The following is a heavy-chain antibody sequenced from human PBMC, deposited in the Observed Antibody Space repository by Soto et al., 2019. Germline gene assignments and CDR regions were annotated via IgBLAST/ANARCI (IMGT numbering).Heavy chain of an antibody. CDR1: GGTFSRYA. V-gene: IGHV1-69*12. D-gene: IGHD6-19*01. CDR2: ITPVFGTA. CDR3: AQTLGSAVAGPGRFDL. Sequence: QVQLVQSGAEVKKPGSSVKVSCKASGGTFSRYAISWVRQAPGQGLEWMGGITPVFGTANYAQKFQGRVTISADESTSTVHMELRRLRSEDTAVHYCAQTLGSAVAGPGRFDLWGRGTLVIVSS. J-gene: IGHJ2*01.